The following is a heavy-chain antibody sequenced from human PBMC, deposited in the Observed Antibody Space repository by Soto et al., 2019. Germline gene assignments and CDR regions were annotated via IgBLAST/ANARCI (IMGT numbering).Heavy chain of an antibody. V-gene: IGHV1-2*04. Sequence: ASVKVSCKASGYTFTGYYMHWVRQAPGQGLEWMGWINPNSGGTNYAQKFQGWVTMTRDTSISTAYMELSRLRSDDTAVYYCARDLTGTGQKYYYGMDVWGQGTTVTVSS. CDR2: INPNSGGT. CDR1: GYTFTGYY. J-gene: IGHJ6*02. CDR3: ARDLTGTGQKYYYGMDV. D-gene: IGHD1-20*01.